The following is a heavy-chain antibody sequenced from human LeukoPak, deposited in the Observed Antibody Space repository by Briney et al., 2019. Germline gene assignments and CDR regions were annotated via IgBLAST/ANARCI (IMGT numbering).Heavy chain of an antibody. D-gene: IGHD3-3*01. CDR1: GFTFSSYA. CDR3: AKDSPLRFLEWLHDY. J-gene: IGHJ4*02. Sequence: GGSLRLSCAASGFTFSSYAMSWVRQAPGKGLEWVSAISGSGGSAYYADSVKGRFTISRDNSKNTLYLQMNSLRAEDTAVYYCAKDSPLRFLEWLHDYWGQGTLVTVSS. CDR2: ISGSGGSA. V-gene: IGHV3-23*01.